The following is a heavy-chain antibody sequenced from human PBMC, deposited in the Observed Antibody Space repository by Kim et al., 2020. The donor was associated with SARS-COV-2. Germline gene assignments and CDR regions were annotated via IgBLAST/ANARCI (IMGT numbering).Heavy chain of an antibody. CDR1: GFTFSSYG. J-gene: IGHJ4*02. Sequence: GSLRLSCAASGFTFSSYGMHWVRQAPGKGLEWVAVISNDGSNKYYADSVKGRFTISRDNSKNTLYLQMNSLRAEDTAVYYCAKDLSVVASGYFDYWGQGTLVTVSS. V-gene: IGHV3-30*18. CDR3: AKDLSVVASGYFDY. CDR2: ISNDGSNK. D-gene: IGHD2-21*01.